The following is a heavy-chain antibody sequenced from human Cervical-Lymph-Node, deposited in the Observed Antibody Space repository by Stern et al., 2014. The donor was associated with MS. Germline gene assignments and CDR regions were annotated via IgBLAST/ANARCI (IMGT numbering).Heavy chain of an antibody. CDR2: ISDYNGST. CDR1: GYTFTSYG. Sequence: QVQLVQSGAEVKKPWASVKVSCKASGYTFTSYGISWARQAPGQGLEWVGWISDYNGSTNYAHKLQVRVTMTTATSTSTAYMELRSLRSDDTAVYYCARGLLGSENAFDIWGQGTMVTVSS. D-gene: IGHD2-15*01. J-gene: IGHJ3*02. V-gene: IGHV1-18*01. CDR3: ARGLLGSENAFDI.